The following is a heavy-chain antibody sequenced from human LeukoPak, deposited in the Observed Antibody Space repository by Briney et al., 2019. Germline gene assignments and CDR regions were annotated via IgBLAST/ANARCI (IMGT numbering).Heavy chain of an antibody. CDR3: ARHSSQGTFDN. CDR2: VGGGVAT. J-gene: IGHJ4*02. CDR1: RFTLSTSA. Sequence: GGSLRLSCVGSRFTLSTSAMSWVRLDPGDGLEWASAVGGGVATYYADSVKGRFTISRDDSRNTLYLQMNSLRAEDAAVYNCARHSSQGTFDNWGQGTLVTVSS. D-gene: IGHD1-1*01. V-gene: IGHV3-23*01.